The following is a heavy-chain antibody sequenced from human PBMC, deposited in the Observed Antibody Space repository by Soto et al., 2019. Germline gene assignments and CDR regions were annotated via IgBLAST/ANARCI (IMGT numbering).Heavy chain of an antibody. CDR2: ISYSGST. CDR1: GGSISSGGYY. Sequence: SETLSLTCTVSGGSISSGGYYWSWIRQHPGKGLEWIGYISYSGSTYYNPSLKSRVTISVDTSKNQFSLKLSSVTAADTAVYYCARDYFWSGYYLFDYWGQGTLVTVSS. D-gene: IGHD3-3*01. V-gene: IGHV4-31*03. J-gene: IGHJ4*02. CDR3: ARDYFWSGYYLFDY.